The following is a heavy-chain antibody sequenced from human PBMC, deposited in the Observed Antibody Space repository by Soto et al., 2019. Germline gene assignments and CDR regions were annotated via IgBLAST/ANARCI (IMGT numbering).Heavy chain of an antibody. CDR1: GGSIRTYY. V-gene: IGHV4-59*01. J-gene: IGHJ6*02. D-gene: IGHD4-4*01. Sequence: SETLSLTCTVSGGSIRTYYWTWIRQSPGKGLEWIGHRYYSGRTNYNPYLKSRVTISVDPSKNQFSLNLNSVAAADSAVYFCARGMGTTTGDRIYGIDVWGRGTTVTVSS. CDR2: RYYSGRT. CDR3: ARGMGTTTGDRIYGIDV.